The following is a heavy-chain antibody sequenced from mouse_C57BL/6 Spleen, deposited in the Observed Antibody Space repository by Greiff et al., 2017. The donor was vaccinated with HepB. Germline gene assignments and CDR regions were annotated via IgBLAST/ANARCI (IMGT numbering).Heavy chain of an antibody. J-gene: IGHJ1*03. Sequence: QVQLKQSGPELVKPGASVKISCKASGYAFSSSWMNWVKQRPGKGLEWIGRIYPGDGDTNYNGKFKGKATLTADKSSSTAYMQLSSLTSEDSAVYFCARRGYGSSYEWYFDVWGTGTTVTVSS. CDR2: IYPGDGDT. D-gene: IGHD1-1*01. CDR1: GYAFSSSW. CDR3: ARRGYGSSYEWYFDV. V-gene: IGHV1-82*01.